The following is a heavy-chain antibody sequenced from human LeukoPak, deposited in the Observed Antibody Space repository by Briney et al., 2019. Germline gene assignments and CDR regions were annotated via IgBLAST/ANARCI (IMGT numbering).Heavy chain of an antibody. V-gene: IGHV1-69*06. CDR1: GGTFSSFA. D-gene: IGHD2-15*01. CDR3: ASGGYCSRGSCYGSLDY. Sequence: GSSVKVSCKASGGTFSSFALSWMRHAPGQGLEWMGGIIPIFGTANYGQRFQGRVTITADKSTSTAYMELSSLRSEDTAVYYCASGGYCSRGSCYGSLDYWGQGTLVTVSS. CDR2: IIPIFGTA. J-gene: IGHJ4*02.